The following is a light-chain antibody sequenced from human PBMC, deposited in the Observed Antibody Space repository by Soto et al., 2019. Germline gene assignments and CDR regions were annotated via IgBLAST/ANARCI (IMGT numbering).Light chain of an antibody. CDR3: QHYDSSPPYT. CDR1: QDISDY. V-gene: IGKV1-9*01. Sequence: DIQLTQSPSFLSASVGDRVTITCRASQDISDYLAWYQQRPGKAPKLLIYAASTLQSGVPSRFSGSGSGTEFTLTISRLEPEDSAVYYCQHYDSSPPYTFGQGTRLEIK. CDR2: AAS. J-gene: IGKJ5*01.